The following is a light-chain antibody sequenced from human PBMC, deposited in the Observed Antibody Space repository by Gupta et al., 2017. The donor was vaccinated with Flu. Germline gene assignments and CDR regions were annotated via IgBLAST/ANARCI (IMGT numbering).Light chain of an antibody. Sequence: DIQMTQSPSSLSASIGDRVTITCRASQNIGNDLGWYQQKPGKAPKRLIYEATTLQSGVPSRFSGSGSGTEFTLTITSLQTDDFATYYCRQHKSLWTFGQGTKVEVK. CDR1: QNIGND. J-gene: IGKJ1*01. CDR3: RQHKSLWT. V-gene: IGKV1-17*01. CDR2: EAT.